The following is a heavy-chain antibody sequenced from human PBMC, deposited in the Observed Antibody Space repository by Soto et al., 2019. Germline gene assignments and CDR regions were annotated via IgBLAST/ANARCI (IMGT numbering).Heavy chain of an antibody. Sequence: VASVKVSCKASGYTFSSYGISWVRQAPGQGLEWMGCFGTKDGETNYAQKFQGRVTMTEDTSTDTAYMELSSLRSEDTAVYYCATDLPRMGGVLDYWGQGTLVTVSS. D-gene: IGHD3-16*01. CDR2: FGTKDGET. CDR3: ATDLPRMGGVLDY. CDR1: GYTFSSYG. V-gene: IGHV1-18*01. J-gene: IGHJ4*02.